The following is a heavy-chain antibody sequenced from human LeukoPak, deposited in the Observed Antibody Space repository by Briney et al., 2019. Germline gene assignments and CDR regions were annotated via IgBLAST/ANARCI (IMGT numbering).Heavy chain of an antibody. V-gene: IGHV3-15*01. J-gene: IGHJ4*02. Sequence: GGSLRLFCAASGFTFNNAWMSWVRQAPGKELERVGRIKSKTDGGTTDYAALVKGRFTISRDDSKKTLYLQMNSLKTEDTAVYYCTTDLMVRGDPVDYWGQGTLVTVSS. CDR1: GFTFNNAW. CDR3: TTDLMVRGDPVDY. CDR2: IKSKTDGGTT. D-gene: IGHD3-10*01.